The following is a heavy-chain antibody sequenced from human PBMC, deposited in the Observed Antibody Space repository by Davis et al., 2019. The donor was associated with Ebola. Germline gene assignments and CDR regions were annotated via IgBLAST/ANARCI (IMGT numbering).Heavy chain of an antibody. D-gene: IGHD2-15*01. J-gene: IGHJ4*02. CDR1: GFTFSSYA. CDR2: ISSNGETT. V-gene: IGHV3-64D*06. Sequence: GGSLRLSCSASGFTFSSYAMHWVRQAPGKGLESVSRISSNGETTYYAESVKGRFTISRDNSKDTLYMRSLTTEDTAVYYCVKDRFAVVVVHGGFDYWGQGTLVTVSS. CDR3: VKDRFAVVVVHGGFDY.